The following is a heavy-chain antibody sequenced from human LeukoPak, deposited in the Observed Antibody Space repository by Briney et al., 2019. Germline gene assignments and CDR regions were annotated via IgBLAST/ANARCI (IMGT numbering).Heavy chain of an antibody. V-gene: IGHV4-59*01. J-gene: IGHJ4*02. CDR2: IYYSGST. CDR3: ARPRYGSGNPFDY. Sequence: SETLSLTCTVPGGSISSYYWSWIRQPPGKGLEWIGYIYYSGSTNYNPSLKSRVTISVDTSKNQFSLKLSSVTAADTAVYYCARPRYGSGNPFDYWGQGTLVTVSS. CDR1: GGSISSYY. D-gene: IGHD3-10*01.